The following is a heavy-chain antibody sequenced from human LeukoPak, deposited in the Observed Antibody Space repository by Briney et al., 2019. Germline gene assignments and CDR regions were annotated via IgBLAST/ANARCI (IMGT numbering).Heavy chain of an antibody. CDR2: ITSGGSTI. CDR1: GVTFSSYE. CDR3: ARSSYFDY. D-gene: IGHD1-26*01. Sequence: PGGSLRLSCAASGVTFSSYEMNWVRQAPGQGLEWLSYITSGGSTIYYADSVKGRFTISRDNAKNSVYLQMNSLRAGDTAVYYCARSSYFDYWGRGTLVAVSS. V-gene: IGHV3-48*03. J-gene: IGHJ4*02.